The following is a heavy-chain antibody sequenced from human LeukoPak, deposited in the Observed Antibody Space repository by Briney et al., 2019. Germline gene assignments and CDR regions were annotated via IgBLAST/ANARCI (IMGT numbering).Heavy chain of an antibody. J-gene: IGHJ4*02. V-gene: IGHV1-24*01. CDR2: FDPEDGET. CDR1: GYTLTELS. CDR3: ARAPDSSGYYYVY. D-gene: IGHD3-22*01. Sequence: ASVKVSCKVSGYTLTELSMHWVRQAPGKGLEWMGGFDPEDGETIYAQKFQERVTITRDMSTSTAYMELSSLRSEDTAVYYCARAPDSSGYYYVYWGQGTLVTVSS.